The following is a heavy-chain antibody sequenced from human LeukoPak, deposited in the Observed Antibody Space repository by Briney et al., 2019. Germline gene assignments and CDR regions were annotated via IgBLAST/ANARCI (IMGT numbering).Heavy chain of an antibody. CDR2: IYYSGSA. Sequence: SQTLSLTCSVSGGSISNGDYYWSWIRQHPEKGLEWIGYIYYSGSAYYNPSLKGRVTVSIDTTKNQFSLRLSSVTAADTAVYYCARAVFRGGYFASFDYWGQGTLVTVSS. V-gene: IGHV4-31*03. J-gene: IGHJ4*02. D-gene: IGHD3-3*01. CDR3: ARAVFRGGYFASFDY. CDR1: GGSISNGDYY.